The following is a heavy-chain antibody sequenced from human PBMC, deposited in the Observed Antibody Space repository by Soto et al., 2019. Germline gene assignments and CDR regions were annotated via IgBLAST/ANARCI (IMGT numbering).Heavy chain of an antibody. CDR1: GFTFGSYS. V-gene: IGHV3-48*01. CDR2: ISSSSSTI. CDR3: ARANYYGSPGDFDY. D-gene: IGHD3-10*01. J-gene: IGHJ4*02. Sequence: EVQLVESGGGLVQPGGSLRLSCAASGFTFGSYSMNWVRQAPGKGLEWVSYISSSSSTIYYADSVKGRFTISRDNAKNSLYLQMNSLRAEDTAVSYCARANYYGSPGDFDYWGQGTLVTVSS.